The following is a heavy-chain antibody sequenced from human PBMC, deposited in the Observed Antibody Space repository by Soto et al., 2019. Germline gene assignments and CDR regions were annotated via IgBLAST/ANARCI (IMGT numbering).Heavy chain of an antibody. J-gene: IGHJ4*02. V-gene: IGHV4-39*01. D-gene: IGHD1-1*01. CDR2: IDYSGNI. CDR3: ARHVHNQGFEYYFDS. Sequence: QLQLQESGPGLVKPSETLSLTCNASGGSVSSSDSAWGWIRQSPGKGLEWIGTIDYSGNIYYIPSLKSRITISIDTAKNQISLKMTSVTAADTAVYYCARHVHNQGFEYYFDSWGQGTLVTVSS. CDR1: GGSVSSSDSA.